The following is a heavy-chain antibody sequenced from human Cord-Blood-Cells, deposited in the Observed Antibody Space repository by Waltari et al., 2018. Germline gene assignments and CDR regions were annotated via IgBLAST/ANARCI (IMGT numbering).Heavy chain of an antibody. CDR3: AKDFNHYDSSGYYYFDY. J-gene: IGHJ4*02. V-gene: IGHV3-23*01. CDR1: GFTFSSYA. CDR2: IRGSGGST. Sequence: EVQLLESGGGLVQPGGSLRPPCEASGFTFSSYAISWVRPAPGKGLEWVSAIRGSGGSTYYADSVKGRFTIARDNSKNTLYLQMNSLRAEDTAVYYCAKDFNHYDSSGYYYFDYWGQGTLVTVSS. D-gene: IGHD3-22*01.